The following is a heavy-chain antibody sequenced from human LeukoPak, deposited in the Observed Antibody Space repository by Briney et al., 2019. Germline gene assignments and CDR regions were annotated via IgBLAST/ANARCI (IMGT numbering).Heavy chain of an antibody. CDR2: ISVGGAT. CDR1: GFAFNKYV. D-gene: IGHD3-10*02. J-gene: IGHJ4*02. Sequence: GGSLRLSCAASGFAFNKYVMSWVRQAPGKGLEWVSSISVGGATYYADSVKGRFIVSRDNSNNRLYLQMNSLRAEDTALYYCAKFGALSGGYWGQGTLVTVSS. V-gene: IGHV3-23*01. CDR3: AKFGALSGGY.